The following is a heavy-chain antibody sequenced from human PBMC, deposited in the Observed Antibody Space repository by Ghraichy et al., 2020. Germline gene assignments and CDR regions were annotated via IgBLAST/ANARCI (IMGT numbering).Heavy chain of an antibody. Sequence: SETLSLTCAVSGGSLNTTNYWSWVRQSPEKGLEWIGEVFHSGKTNYNPSLKSRVVISVDKSKNEFSLKLNSVSAADTAIYYCAKSAVVVPGLLDPWGPGTLVTVSA. CDR2: VFHSGKT. V-gene: IGHV4-4*02. D-gene: IGHD4-23*01. J-gene: IGHJ5*02. CDR3: AKSAVVVPGLLDP. CDR1: GGSLNTTNY.